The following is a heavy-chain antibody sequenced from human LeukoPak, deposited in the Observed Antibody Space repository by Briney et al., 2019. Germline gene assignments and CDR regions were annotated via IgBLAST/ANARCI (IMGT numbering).Heavy chain of an antibody. V-gene: IGHV4-38-2*02. Sequence: SETLSLTCTVSGYSISSGYYWGWIRQPPGKGLEWIGEINHSGSTYYNPSLKSRVTISVDTSKNQFSLNRISVTTADTAYYMDVWGKRTTVTGSS. CDR2: INHSGST. J-gene: IGHJ6*03. CDR1: GYSISSGYY. CDR3: V.